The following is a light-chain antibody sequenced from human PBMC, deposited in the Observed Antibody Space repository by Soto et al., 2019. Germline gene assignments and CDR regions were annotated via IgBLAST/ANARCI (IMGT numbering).Light chain of an antibody. CDR1: QGISSA. V-gene: IGKV1-13*02. J-gene: IGKJ5*01. CDR3: QRLNSDPIT. Sequence: AIHLTQSPSSLSASVGDRVTITCRASQGISSALAWYQHKPGRPPRVLIYDASSLQSGVPSRFSGSESGTECTLTISSLQPEESAPCCCQRLNSDPITFGQGTRLEIK. CDR2: DAS.